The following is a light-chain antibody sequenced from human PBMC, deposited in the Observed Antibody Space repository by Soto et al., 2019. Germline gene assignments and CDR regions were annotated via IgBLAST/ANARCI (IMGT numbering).Light chain of an antibody. V-gene: IGLV2-14*01. CDR1: NSDVGAYNF. J-gene: IGLJ1*01. Sequence: QSVLSQPASVSGSPGQSITISCTGNNSDVGAYNFVSWYPQHPGKAPKLLIYEVFNRPSGVSNRFSGSKSGETASLTISGLQAEDEADYYCSAYTSSATYVFGTGTKLTVL. CDR2: EVF. CDR3: SAYTSSATYV.